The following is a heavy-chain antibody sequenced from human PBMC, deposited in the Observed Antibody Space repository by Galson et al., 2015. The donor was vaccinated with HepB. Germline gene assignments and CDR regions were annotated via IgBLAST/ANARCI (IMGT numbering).Heavy chain of an antibody. CDR1: GYTFTSYA. V-gene: IGHV1-3*01. D-gene: IGHD2-2*02. Sequence: SVKVSCKASGYTFTSYAMHWVRQAPGQRLEWMGWINAGNGNTKYSQKFQGRVTITRDTSASTAYMELSSLRSEDTAVYYCARPLQYQSNWFDPWGQGTLVTVSS. CDR2: INAGNGNT. J-gene: IGHJ5*02. CDR3: ARPLQYQSNWFDP.